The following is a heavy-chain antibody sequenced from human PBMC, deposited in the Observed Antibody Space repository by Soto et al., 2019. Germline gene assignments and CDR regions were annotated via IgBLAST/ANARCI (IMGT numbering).Heavy chain of an antibody. Sequence: EVQLVESGGGLIQPGGSLRLSCTTSGFTVSSSHMTWVRQAPGKGLEWVSVLYSGGSSYYAVSVQGRFAISRDNSKTTVYLQMTSLRGEATAMYYCARLGPYGSESYSFRYNWFDPWGQGTLVTVSS. D-gene: IGHD3-10*01. V-gene: IGHV3-53*01. J-gene: IGHJ5*02. CDR2: LYSGGSS. CDR1: GFTVSSSH. CDR3: ARLGPYGSESYSFRYNWFDP.